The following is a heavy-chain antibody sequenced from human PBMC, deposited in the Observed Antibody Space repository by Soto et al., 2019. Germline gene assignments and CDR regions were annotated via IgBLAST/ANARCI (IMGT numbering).Heavy chain of an antibody. Sequence: GASVKVSCKASGYTFTSYDINWVRQATGQGLEWMGWMNPNSGNTGYAQKFQGRVTMTRNTSISTAYMELSSLRSEDTAVYYCARARGYGDYYDYYYYYYMDVWGNGTTVTVSS. D-gene: IGHD4-17*01. CDR3: ARARGYGDYYDYYYYYYMDV. J-gene: IGHJ6*03. CDR1: GYTFTSYD. V-gene: IGHV1-8*01. CDR2: MNPNSGNT.